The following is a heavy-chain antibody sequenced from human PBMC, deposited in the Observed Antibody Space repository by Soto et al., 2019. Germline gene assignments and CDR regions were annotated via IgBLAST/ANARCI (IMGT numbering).Heavy chain of an antibody. CDR3: VRTSLVVAAATREDY. D-gene: IGHD2-15*01. CDR2: INSDGSST. Sequence: GGSLRLSCAASGFTFSSYWTHWVRQAPGKGLVWVSRINSDGSSTSYADSVKGRFTVSRDNAKNTLYLQMNSLRAEDTAVYYCVRTSLVVAAATREDYWGQGTLVTVSS. J-gene: IGHJ4*02. CDR1: GFTFSSYW. V-gene: IGHV3-74*01.